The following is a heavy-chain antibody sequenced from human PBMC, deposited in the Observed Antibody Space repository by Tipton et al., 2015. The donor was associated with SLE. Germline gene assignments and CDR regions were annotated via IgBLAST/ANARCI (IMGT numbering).Heavy chain of an antibody. CDR2: IYYSGST. V-gene: IGHV4-31*02. CDR3: ARDHIYGSSLGY. J-gene: IGHJ4*02. CDR1: GGSISSGGYY. Sequence: LRLSCTVSGGSISSGGYYWSWIRQHPGKGLEWIGYIYYSGSTYYNPSLKSRVTISVDTSKNQFSLKLSSVTAADTAVYYCARDHIYGSSLGYWGQGTLVTVSS. D-gene: IGHD6-6*01.